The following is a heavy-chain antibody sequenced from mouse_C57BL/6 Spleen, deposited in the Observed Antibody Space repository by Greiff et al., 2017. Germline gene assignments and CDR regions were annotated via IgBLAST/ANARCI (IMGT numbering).Heavy chain of an antibody. CDR2: IYPSDSET. J-gene: IGHJ4*01. CDR1: GYTFTTYW. CDR3: ARNYGSRGAMDY. D-gene: IGHD1-1*01. V-gene: IGHV1-61*01. Sequence: QVQLQQPGAELVRPGSSVKLSCKASGYTFTTYWMDWVKQRPGQGLEWIGNIYPSDSETHYNQKFKDKATLTVDTSSSTAYMQLSSLTSEDSAVYYCARNYGSRGAMDYWGQGTSVTVSS.